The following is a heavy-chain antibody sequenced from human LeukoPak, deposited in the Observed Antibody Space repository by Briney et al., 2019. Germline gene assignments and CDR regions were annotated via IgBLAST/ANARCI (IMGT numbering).Heavy chain of an antibody. CDR1: GGSISSSSYY. J-gene: IGHJ5*02. D-gene: IGHD2-15*01. Sequence: SETLSLTCTVSGGSISSSSYYWGWIRQPPGKGLEWIGSIYYSGSTYYNPSLKSRVTISVDTSKNQFSLKLSSVTAADTAVYYCARQDLYYCSGVGFDPWGQGTLVTVSS. CDR3: ARQDLYYCSGVGFDP. V-gene: IGHV4-39*01. CDR2: IYYSGST.